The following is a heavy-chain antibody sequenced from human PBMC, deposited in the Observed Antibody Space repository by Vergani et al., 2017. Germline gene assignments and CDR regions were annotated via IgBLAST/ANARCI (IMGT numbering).Heavy chain of an antibody. CDR2: ISAYNGNT. Sequence: QVQLVQSGAEVKKPGASLKVSCKASGYTFTSYGISWVRQAPGQGLEWMGWISAYNGNTNYAQKLQGRVTMTTDTSTSTAYMELRSLRSDDTAVYYCARDPHIEVAGIAKYGMDVWGQGTTVTVSS. D-gene: IGHD6-19*01. CDR1: GYTFTSYG. V-gene: IGHV1-18*01. J-gene: IGHJ6*02. CDR3: ARDPHIEVAGIAKYGMDV.